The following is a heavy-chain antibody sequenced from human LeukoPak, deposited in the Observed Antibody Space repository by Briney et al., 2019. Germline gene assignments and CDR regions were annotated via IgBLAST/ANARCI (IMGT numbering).Heavy chain of an antibody. Sequence: PGGSLRLSCAASGFSFSSNGMSWVRQAPGKGLEWVSSISSSSSYIYYADSVKGRFTISRDNAKNSLYLQMNSLRAEDTAVYYCARDLDAFDIWGQGTMVTVSS. J-gene: IGHJ3*02. V-gene: IGHV3-21*01. CDR1: GFSFSSNG. CDR2: ISSSSSYI. CDR3: ARDLDAFDI.